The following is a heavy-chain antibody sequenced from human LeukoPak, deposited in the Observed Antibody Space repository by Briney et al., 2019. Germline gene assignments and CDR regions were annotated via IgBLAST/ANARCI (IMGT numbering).Heavy chain of an antibody. CDR2: ISSGGSVM. CDR1: GYTFSDYT. CDR3: TRDLEY. V-gene: IGHV3-48*01. Sequence: AGSLRLSCGASGYTFSDYTMNWVRQAPGKGPEWISYISSGGSVMHYADSVKGRFTISRDNVENSLYLQMNSLRVEDTAVYYCTRDLEYWGQGVLVIVSS. J-gene: IGHJ4*02.